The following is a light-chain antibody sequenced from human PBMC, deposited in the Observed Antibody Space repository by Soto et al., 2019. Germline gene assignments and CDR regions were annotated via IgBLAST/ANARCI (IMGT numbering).Light chain of an antibody. Sequence: EIVMTPSPATLSVSPVERATLSCRASQSVSSNLAWYQQKPGQAPRLLIYGASTRATGIPARFSGSGSGTDFTLTISSLEPEDFAVYYCQQYGSSPQTFGQGTKVDIK. CDR3: QQYGSSPQT. CDR1: QSVSSN. CDR2: GAS. V-gene: IGKV3D-15*01. J-gene: IGKJ1*01.